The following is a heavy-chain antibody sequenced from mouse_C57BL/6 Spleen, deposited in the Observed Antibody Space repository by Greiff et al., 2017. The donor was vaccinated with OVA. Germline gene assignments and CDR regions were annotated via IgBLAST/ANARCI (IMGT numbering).Heavy chain of an antibody. D-gene: IGHD1-1*01. CDR2: IYPGSGST. CDR1: GYTFTSYW. Sequence: QVQLKQSGAELVKPGASVKMSCKASGYTFTSYWITWVKQRPGQGLEWIGDIYPGSGSTNYNEKFKSKATLTVDTSSSTAYMQLSSLTSEDSAVYYCARSPNYYGSSFFAYWGQGTLVTVSA. J-gene: IGHJ3*01. CDR3: ARSPNYYGSSFFAY. V-gene: IGHV1-55*01.